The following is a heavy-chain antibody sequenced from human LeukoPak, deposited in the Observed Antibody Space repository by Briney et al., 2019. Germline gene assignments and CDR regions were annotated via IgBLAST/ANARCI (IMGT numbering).Heavy chain of an antibody. CDR2: ISSSSSYI. D-gene: IGHD2-15*01. Sequence: GGSLRLSCAASGFTFSSYSMNWVRQAPGKGLEWVSSISSSSSYIYYADSVKGRFTISRDNAKNSLYLQMNSLRAEDTAVYYCARDLDPYCSGGSCTLGAGYWGQGTLVTV. J-gene: IGHJ4*02. V-gene: IGHV3-21*01. CDR1: GFTFSSYS. CDR3: ARDLDPYCSGGSCTLGAGY.